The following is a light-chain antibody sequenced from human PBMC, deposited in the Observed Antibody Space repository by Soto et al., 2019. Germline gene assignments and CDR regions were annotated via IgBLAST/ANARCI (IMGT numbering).Light chain of an antibody. CDR3: QQRSNWPPWT. CDR1: QSVSSY. CDR2: DAS. Sequence: EIVLTQSPATLSLSPGERATLSCRASQSVSSYLAWYQQKPGQAPRLLIYDASNRATGIPARFSGSGSGTGFTLTISCLEPEDFAVYYCQQRSNWPPWTFGHGTKVEIK. J-gene: IGKJ1*01. V-gene: IGKV3-11*01.